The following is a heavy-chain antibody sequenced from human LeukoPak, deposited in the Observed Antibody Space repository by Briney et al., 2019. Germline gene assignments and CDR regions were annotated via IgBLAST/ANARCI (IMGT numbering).Heavy chain of an antibody. Sequence: SETLSLTCAVHGGSFSGYYWSWIRQPPGKGLEWIGEINHSGSTNYNPSRKSRVTISVDTSKNQFSLKLSSVTAADTAVYYCAVTLLWFGELLDQFDYWGQGTLVTVSS. V-gene: IGHV4-34*01. CDR2: INHSGST. D-gene: IGHD3-10*01. CDR3: AVTLLWFGELLDQFDY. CDR1: GGSFSGYY. J-gene: IGHJ4*02.